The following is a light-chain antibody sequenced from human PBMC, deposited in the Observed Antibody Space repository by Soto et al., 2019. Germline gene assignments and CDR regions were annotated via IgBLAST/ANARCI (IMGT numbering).Light chain of an antibody. CDR2: GAS. CDR3: QQYGSSPLT. CDR1: QSVSSSY. V-gene: IGKV3-20*01. Sequence: EIVLTQSPGTLSLSPGERATLSCRASQSVSSSYLAWYQQKPGQAPRLLIYGASSSATGIPDRFSGSGSGTDFTLTISSLEPEDFAVYYCQQYGSSPLTFGGGTKVEI. J-gene: IGKJ4*01.